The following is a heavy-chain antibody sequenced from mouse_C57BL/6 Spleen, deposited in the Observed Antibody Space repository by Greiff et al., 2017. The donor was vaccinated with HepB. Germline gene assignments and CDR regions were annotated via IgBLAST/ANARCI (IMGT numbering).Heavy chain of an antibody. V-gene: IGHV5-17*01. J-gene: IGHJ3*01. CDR1: GFTFSDYG. CDR2: ISSGSSTI. D-gene: IGHD2-3*01. CDR3: ASEWLLRDAY. Sequence: EVKLMESGGGLVKPGGSLKLSCAASGFTFSDYGMHWVRQAPEKGLEWVAYISSGSSTIYYADTVKGRFTISSDNAKNTLFLQMTSLRSEDTAMYYCASEWLLRDAYWGQGTLVTVSA.